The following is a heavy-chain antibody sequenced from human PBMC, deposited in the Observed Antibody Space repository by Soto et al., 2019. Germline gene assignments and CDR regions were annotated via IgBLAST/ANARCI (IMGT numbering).Heavy chain of an antibody. CDR3: ARDILRYFEWSSYGMDV. J-gene: IGHJ6*02. CDR1: GYTFTSYA. D-gene: IGHD3-9*01. Sequence: QVQLVQSGAEVKKPGASVKVSCKASGYTFTSYAMHWVRQAPGQRLEWMGWINAGNGDTKYSQRFQGRVTITSDTSESTAYMELSSLRSGDTAVYYCARDILRYFEWSSYGMDVWGQGTKVTVSS. CDR2: INAGNGDT. V-gene: IGHV1-3*01.